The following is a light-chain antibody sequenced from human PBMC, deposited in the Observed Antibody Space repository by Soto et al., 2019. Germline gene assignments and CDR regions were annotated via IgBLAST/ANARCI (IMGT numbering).Light chain of an antibody. J-gene: IGLJ3*02. Sequence: QSVLTQPPSASGTPGQRVTISCSGSSSNIGSNTVNWYQQLPGTAPKHLIFSNNQRPSGVPDRFSGSKSGTSASLAISGLQPEDEADYYWAAWDDSLSWVFGGGTKLTVL. CDR2: SNN. V-gene: IGLV1-44*01. CDR3: AAWDDSLSWV. CDR1: SSNIGSNT.